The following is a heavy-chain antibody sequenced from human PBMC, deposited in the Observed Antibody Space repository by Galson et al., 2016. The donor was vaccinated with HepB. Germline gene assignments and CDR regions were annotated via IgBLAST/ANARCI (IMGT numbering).Heavy chain of an antibody. Sequence: LRLSCAASGFTFSRYAMSWVRQAPGKGLEWVSVISGSGDRRYYADSVKGRFIISRDNSKNTVYLQMNSLRVEDTAVYYCAKDLDIVVVPSAIDYWGQGTLATVSS. V-gene: IGHV3-23*01. CDR2: ISGSGDRR. J-gene: IGHJ4*02. D-gene: IGHD2-2*01. CDR1: GFTFSRYA. CDR3: AKDLDIVVVPSAIDY.